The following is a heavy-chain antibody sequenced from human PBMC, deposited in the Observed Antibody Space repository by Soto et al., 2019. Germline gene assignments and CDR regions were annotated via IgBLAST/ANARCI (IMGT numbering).Heavy chain of an antibody. V-gene: IGHV4-4*02. CDR1: GASISSSNW. D-gene: IGHD2-2*02. J-gene: IGHJ4*02. Sequence: SETLSLTCAVSGASISSSNWWSWVRQPPGKGLEWIGEIYHSGSTNYNPSLRSRVSISVDKSKNHFSLSLSSVTAADTAVYYCATVICTIHGCYSMSTDYWGQGTLVTVSS. CDR3: ATVICTIHGCYSMSTDY. CDR2: IYHSGST.